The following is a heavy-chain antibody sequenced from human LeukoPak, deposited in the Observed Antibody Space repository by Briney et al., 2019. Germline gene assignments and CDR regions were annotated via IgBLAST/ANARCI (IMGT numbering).Heavy chain of an antibody. CDR1: GFTFSSYS. J-gene: IGHJ4*02. D-gene: IGHD3-22*01. CDR2: ISSSSSTI. V-gene: IGHV3-48*01. Sequence: GGSLRLSCAASGFTFSSYSMNWVRQAPGKGLEWVSHISSSSSTIYYADSVKARFTVSRDNSMNTLYLQINSLRPEDTAVYYCTRDLVSYSSSPLHWGQGTLVTVSS. CDR3: TRDLVSYSSSPLH.